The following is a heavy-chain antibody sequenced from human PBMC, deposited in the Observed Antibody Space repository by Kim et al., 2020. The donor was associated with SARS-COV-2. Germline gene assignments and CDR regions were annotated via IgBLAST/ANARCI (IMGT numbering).Heavy chain of an antibody. CDR1: GFTFSNYA. D-gene: IGHD3-10*01. J-gene: IGHJ4*02. CDR3: VTRNYYNSRSYYEGSPFDL. CDR2: ISSDGGST. Sequence: GGSLRLSCSASGFTFSNYAMHWVRQAPGKGLEYVSAISSDGGSTYYADSVKGRFTISRDNSKNMLYVQMSSLRAEDTAIYYCVTRNYYNSRSYYEGSPFDLWGQGPRVTVSS. V-gene: IGHV3-64*05.